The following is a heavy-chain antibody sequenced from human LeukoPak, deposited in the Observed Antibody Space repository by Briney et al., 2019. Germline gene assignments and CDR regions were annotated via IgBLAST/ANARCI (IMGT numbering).Heavy chain of an antibody. J-gene: IGHJ4*02. V-gene: IGHV4-61*01. CDR3: ARDSLVGAEYYFDY. Sequence: SETLSLTCSVSGASISSGSNYWGWIRQPPGKGLEWIGYIYYSGSTNYNPSLKSRVTISVDTSKNQFSLKLSSVTAADTAVYYCARDSLVGAEYYFDYWGQGTLVTVSS. CDR1: GASISSGSNY. D-gene: IGHD1-26*01. CDR2: IYYSGST.